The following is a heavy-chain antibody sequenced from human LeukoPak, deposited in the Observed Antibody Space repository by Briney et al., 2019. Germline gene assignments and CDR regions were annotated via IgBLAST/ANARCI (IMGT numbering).Heavy chain of an antibody. CDR2: INSVGST. Sequence: GASLGLSCAASGFTISSCSMSWVRQAPGKGLEWVSAINSVGSTYYADAVKCRLTISRDNSENTLYLQRDSLRAEDTAVYYCAKEGMTTVVTPVNFLQHWGQGTLVTVTS. D-gene: IGHD4-23*01. V-gene: IGHV3-23*01. CDR3: AKEGMTTVVTPVNFLQH. J-gene: IGHJ1*01. CDR1: GFTISSCS.